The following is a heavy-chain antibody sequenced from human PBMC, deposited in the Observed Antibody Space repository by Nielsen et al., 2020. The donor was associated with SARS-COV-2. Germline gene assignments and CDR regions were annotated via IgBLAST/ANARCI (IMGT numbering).Heavy chain of an antibody. J-gene: IGHJ4*02. CDR2: IRGKAYGGTT. Sequence: GESLKISCTASGFTFGDYAVNWFRQPPGKGLEWVGFIRGKAYGGTTEYAASVKGRFTISRDDSKSIAYLQMNSLKTEDTAVYYCTRLYSGYDKFDYWGQGTLVTVSS. V-gene: IGHV3-49*03. D-gene: IGHD5-12*01. CDR3: TRLYSGYDKFDY. CDR1: GFTFGDYA.